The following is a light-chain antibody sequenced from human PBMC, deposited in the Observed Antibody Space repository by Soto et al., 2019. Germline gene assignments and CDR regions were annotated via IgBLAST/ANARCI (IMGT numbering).Light chain of an antibody. CDR2: GAS. J-gene: IGKJ3*01. Sequence: DIQMTQSPSSLSASVGARVSITCQASQDIRTSLSWFQQKPGRAPKLLIYGASYLETGVPSRFRGSGSGTDFTFAISSLQREDIATYYCQHYDNLPPFTCGPGTKVDIK. V-gene: IGKV1-33*01. CDR1: QDIRTS. CDR3: QHYDNLPPFT.